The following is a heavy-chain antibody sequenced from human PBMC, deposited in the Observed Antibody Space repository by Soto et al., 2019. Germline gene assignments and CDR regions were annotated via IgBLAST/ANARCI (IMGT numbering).Heavy chain of an antibody. J-gene: IGHJ3*01. D-gene: IGHD4-17*01. V-gene: IGHV1-58*01. CDR2: IVVGSGNT. Sequence: QMQLVQSGPEVKKPGTSVKVSCKASGFTFTRSAVQWVRQARGQRPEWIGWIVVGSGNTNYAQKFQERVTITREISTSMAYMELSSLGSEDTAVYYCAAFATTGDAFDVWGQGTMVTVSS. CDR1: GFTFTRSA. CDR3: AAFATTGDAFDV.